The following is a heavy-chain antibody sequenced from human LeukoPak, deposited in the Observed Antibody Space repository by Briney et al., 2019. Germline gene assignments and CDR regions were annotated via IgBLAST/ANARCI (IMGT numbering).Heavy chain of an antibody. Sequence: GGSLRLSCAASGFAFSNTGMTWVRQAPGRGLEWVSTISPTGEGAHYADSVKGRFTISRDNSKNTLSLEMNSLRADDTATYYCARDAGGAWPFDYWGQGTRVIVSS. CDR2: ISPTGEGA. J-gene: IGHJ4*02. CDR1: GFAFSNTG. V-gene: IGHV3-23*01. D-gene: IGHD4-17*01. CDR3: ARDAGGAWPFDY.